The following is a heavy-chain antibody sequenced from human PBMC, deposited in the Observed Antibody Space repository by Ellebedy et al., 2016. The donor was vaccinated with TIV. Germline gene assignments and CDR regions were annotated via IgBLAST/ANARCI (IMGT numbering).Heavy chain of an antibody. J-gene: IGHJ3*02. D-gene: IGHD4-17*01. CDR2: IYYSGST. V-gene: IGHV4-39*01. CDR1: GGSISSSSYY. CDR3: ARPHDYERAFDI. Sequence: MPGGSLRLSCTVSGGSISSSSYYWGWIRQPPGKGLEWIGSIYYSGSTYYNPSLKSRVTISVDTSKNQFSLKLSSVTAADTAVYYCARPHDYERAFDIWGQGTMVTVSS.